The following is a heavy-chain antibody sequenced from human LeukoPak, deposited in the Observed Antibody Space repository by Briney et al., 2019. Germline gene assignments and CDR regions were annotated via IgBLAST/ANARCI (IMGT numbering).Heavy chain of an antibody. CDR3: AKAHYSYGYGRLIDY. V-gene: IGHV3-9*01. J-gene: IGHJ4*02. D-gene: IGHD5-18*01. CDR1: GFTFDDYA. CDR2: ISWNSGSI. Sequence: PGRSLRLSCAASGFTFDDYAMHWVRQAPGKGLEWVSGISWNSGSIGYADSVKGRFTISRDNAKNSLYLQMNSLRAEDTALYYCAKAHYSYGYGRLIDYWGQGTLVTVSS.